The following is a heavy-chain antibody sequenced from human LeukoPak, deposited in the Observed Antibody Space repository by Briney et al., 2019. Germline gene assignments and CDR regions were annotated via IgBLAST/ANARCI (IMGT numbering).Heavy chain of an antibody. CDR2: IKGDGSDK. J-gene: IGHJ3*02. CDR3: ARYYYDDSGFSVDAFDI. CDR1: GFTFSRYW. Sequence: GGSLRLSCAASGFTFSRYWMTWVRQAPGKGLEWVANIKGDGSDKYYVDSVMGRSTISRDNAKNSLYLQMNSLRVEDTALYYCARYYYDDSGFSVDAFDIWGQGTMATVSS. V-gene: IGHV3-7*01. D-gene: IGHD3-22*01.